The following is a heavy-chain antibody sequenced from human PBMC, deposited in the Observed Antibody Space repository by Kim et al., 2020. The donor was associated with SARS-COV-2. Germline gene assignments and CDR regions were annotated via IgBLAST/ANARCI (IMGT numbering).Heavy chain of an antibody. J-gene: IGHJ4*02. D-gene: IGHD3-10*01. CDR3: ARHNGVYGSGSYFLFDY. CDR2: IYYTGST. V-gene: IGHV4-59*08. CDR1: GGSISSYY. Sequence: SQTLSLTCTVSGGSISSYYWSWIRQPPGKGLEWIGYIYYTGSTNYNPSLKSRVTISVDTSKNQFSLNLSSVTAADTAVYYCARHNGVYGSGSYFLFDYWGQGTLVTVSS.